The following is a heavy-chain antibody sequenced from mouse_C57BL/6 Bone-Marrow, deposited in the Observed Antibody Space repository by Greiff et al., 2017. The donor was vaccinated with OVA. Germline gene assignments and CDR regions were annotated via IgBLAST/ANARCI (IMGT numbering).Heavy chain of an antibody. V-gene: IGHV1-9*01. CDR1: GYTFTGYW. J-gene: IGHJ2*01. CDR2: ILPGSGST. Sequence: VQLQQSGAELMKPGASVKLSCTATGYTFTGYWIAWVKQRPGHGLEWIGEILPGSGSTNYTEKFKGKATFTADTSSNTAYMQLSSLTTEDSAIYYCAATRGFLYFDDWGQGTTLTVSS. CDR3: AATRGFLYFDD.